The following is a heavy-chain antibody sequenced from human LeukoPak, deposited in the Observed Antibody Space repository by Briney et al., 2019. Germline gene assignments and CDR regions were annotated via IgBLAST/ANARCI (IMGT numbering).Heavy chain of an antibody. CDR3: ARWGSPKPGDI. D-gene: IGHD3-10*01. V-gene: IGHV3-53*04. Sequence: GGSLRLSCAACGFTVSSNYMSWVRQAPGKGLEWVSVIYSGGSTYYADSVKGRFTISRHNSKNTLYLQMNSLRAEDTAVYYCARWGSPKPGDIWGQGTMVTVSS. CDR1: GFTVSSNY. J-gene: IGHJ3*02. CDR2: IYSGGST.